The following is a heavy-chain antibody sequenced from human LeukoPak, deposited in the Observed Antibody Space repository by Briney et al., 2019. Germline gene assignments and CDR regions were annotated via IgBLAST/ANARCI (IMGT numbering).Heavy chain of an antibody. V-gene: IGHV3-21*01. CDR3: ASQYCSSTSCYVGLVGY. Sequence: GGSLRLYCAASGFTFSSYSMNWVRQAPGKGLEWVSSISSSSSYIYYADSVKGRFTISRDNAKNSLYLQMNSLRAEDTAVYYCASQYCSSTSCYVGLVGYWGQGTLVTVSS. CDR1: GFTFSSYS. CDR2: ISSSSSYI. J-gene: IGHJ4*02. D-gene: IGHD2-2*01.